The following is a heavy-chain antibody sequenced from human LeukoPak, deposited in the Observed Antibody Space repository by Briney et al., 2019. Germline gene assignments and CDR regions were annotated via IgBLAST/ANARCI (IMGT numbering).Heavy chain of an antibody. D-gene: IGHD3-10*01. CDR3: ARSEFEAFDM. CDR2: INSNSNYM. V-gene: IGHV3-21*01. CDR1: GFIFSYYS. J-gene: IGHJ3*02. Sequence: AGSLRLSCAASGFIFSYYSMNWVRQPPGKGLEWVSSINSNSNYMSYADSVKGRFTISRDNAKNSLYLQMTSLRAEDTAVYYCARSEFEAFDMWGQGTMVTVSS.